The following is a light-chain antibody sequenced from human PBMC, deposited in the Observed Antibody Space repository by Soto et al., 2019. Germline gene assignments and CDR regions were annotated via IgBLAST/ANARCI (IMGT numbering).Light chain of an antibody. CDR2: RTS. Sequence: SVLTQSPGTLALSPGEGGTLSFRASQSLSSIYLAWYQQKPGQAPRLLIYRTSSRATGIPDRFSGSESETDFTLTISRLEPDDSAVYYCQQYGSSPRTFGPGTKVDI. V-gene: IGKV3-20*01. CDR3: QQYGSSPRT. CDR1: QSLSSIY. J-gene: IGKJ1*01.